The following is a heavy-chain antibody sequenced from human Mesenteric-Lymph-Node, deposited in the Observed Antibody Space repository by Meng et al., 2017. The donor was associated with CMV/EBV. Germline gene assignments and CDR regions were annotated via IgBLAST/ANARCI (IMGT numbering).Heavy chain of an antibody. CDR1: GYSFTGHY. CDR2: INPNSGGT. D-gene: IGHD3-3*01. Sequence: ASVKVSCKASGYSFTGHYMQWVRQAPGQGLEWMGWINPNSGGTNYAQKFQGRVTMTRDTSISTAYMELSRLRSDDTAVYYCASVAISAIFGVVIHDYYYGMDVWGQGTTVTVSS. J-gene: IGHJ6*02. V-gene: IGHV1-2*02. CDR3: ASVAISAIFGVVIHDYYYGMDV.